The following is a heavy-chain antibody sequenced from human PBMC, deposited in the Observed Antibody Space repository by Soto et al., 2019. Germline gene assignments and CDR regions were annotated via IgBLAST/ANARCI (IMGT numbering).Heavy chain of an antibody. CDR3: AVLAAQHENGHYFYH. D-gene: IGHD1-1*01. Sequence: QLQLQESGPGLVRPSETLSLTCTVSGGSIRSSSYSWGWIRQSPGTGLEWVGSMFYSGSTFFHPSLVSRVTRSLDVSKSQCSPKLTSGTSADTTVYFCAVLAAQHENGHYFYHWGWGTLVTFSS. CDR1: GGSIRSSSYS. J-gene: IGHJ4*02. V-gene: IGHV4-39*01. CDR2: MFYSGST.